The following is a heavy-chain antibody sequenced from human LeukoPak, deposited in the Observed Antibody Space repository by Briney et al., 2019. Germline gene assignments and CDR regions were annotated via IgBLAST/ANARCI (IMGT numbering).Heavy chain of an antibody. CDR3: AKQSRSSGWYPIDY. J-gene: IGHJ4*02. CDR1: GFTFSSYA. V-gene: IGHV3-23*01. CDR2: ISGSGGST. D-gene: IGHD6-19*01. Sequence: PGGSLRLSCAASGFTFSSYAMSWVRQAPGKGLEWVSAISGSGGSTYYAGSVKGRFTISRDNSKNTLYLQMNSLRAEDTAVYYCAKQSRSSGWYPIDYWGQGTLVTVSS.